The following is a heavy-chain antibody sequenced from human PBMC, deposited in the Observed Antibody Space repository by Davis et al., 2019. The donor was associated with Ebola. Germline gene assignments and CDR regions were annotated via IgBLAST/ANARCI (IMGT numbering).Heavy chain of an antibody. V-gene: IGHV1-8*01. CDR1: GYTFTTYD. Sequence: ASVKVSCKASGYTFTTYDINWVRQATGQGLEWMGWMNPDSGNTGYAQKFQGRVTMTRDTSITTAYMELSSLSSDDTAVYYCARVRGYYDFWSGYYSFYYYGMDVWGQGTTVTVSS. J-gene: IGHJ6*02. D-gene: IGHD3-3*01. CDR2: MNPDSGNT. CDR3: ARVRGYYDFWSGYYSFYYYGMDV.